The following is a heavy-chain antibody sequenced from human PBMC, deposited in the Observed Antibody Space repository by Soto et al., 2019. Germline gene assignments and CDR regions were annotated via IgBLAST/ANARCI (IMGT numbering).Heavy chain of an antibody. V-gene: IGHV3-9*01. CDR1: GFTFDDYA. CDR3: AKDGEEGIAAAGTSWFDP. J-gene: IGHJ5*02. D-gene: IGHD6-13*01. Sequence: EVQLVESGGGLVQPGRSLRLSCAASGFTFDDYAMHWVRQAPGKGLEWVSGISWNSGSIGYADSVKGRFTISRDNAKNSLYLQMNSLRAEGTALYYCAKDGEEGIAAAGTSWFDPWGQGTLVTVSS. CDR2: ISWNSGSI.